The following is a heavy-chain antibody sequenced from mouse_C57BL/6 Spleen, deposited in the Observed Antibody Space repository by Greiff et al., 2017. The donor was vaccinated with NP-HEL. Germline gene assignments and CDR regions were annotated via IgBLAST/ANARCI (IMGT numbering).Heavy chain of an antibody. CDR3: ARRIYYDYDEAWFAY. CDR1: GYTFTSYW. CDR2: IHPNSGST. D-gene: IGHD2-4*01. V-gene: IGHV1-64*01. J-gene: IGHJ3*01. Sequence: QVQLQQPGAELVKPGASVKLSCKASGYTFTSYWMHWVKQRPGQGLEWIGMIHPNSGSTNYNEKFKSKATLTVDKSSSTAYMQLSSLTSEDSAVYYCARRIYYDYDEAWFAYWGQGTLVTVSA.